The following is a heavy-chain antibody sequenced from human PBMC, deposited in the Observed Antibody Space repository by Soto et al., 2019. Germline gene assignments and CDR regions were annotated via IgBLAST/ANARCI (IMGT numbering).Heavy chain of an antibody. J-gene: IGHJ6*02. CDR3: ARDGITIFGVVSYYYYGMDV. Sequence: GASVKVSCKASGYTFTSYDINWVRQATGQGLERMGWMNTNSGNTGYAQKFQGRVTITADESTSTAYMELSSLRSEDTAVYYCARDGITIFGVVSYYYYGMDVWGQGTTVTVSS. CDR1: GYTFTSYD. CDR2: MNTNSGNT. D-gene: IGHD3-3*01. V-gene: IGHV1-8*01.